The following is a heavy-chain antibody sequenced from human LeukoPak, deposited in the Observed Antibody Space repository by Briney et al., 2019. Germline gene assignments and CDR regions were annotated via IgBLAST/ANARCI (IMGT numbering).Heavy chain of an antibody. CDR1: GFTFSDYY. D-gene: IGHD6-13*01. Sequence: GGSLRLSCVASGFTFSDYYMAWVRQTPGKGLEWVGRIRSKGMSYTAEYAASVKGRFTILRDDSKNSLFLQMNSLQVEHTAVYYCARPYGNGWSTHYFDYWGQGILVTVSS. J-gene: IGHJ4*02. CDR2: IRSKGMSYTA. V-gene: IGHV3-72*01. CDR3: ARPYGNGWSTHYFDY.